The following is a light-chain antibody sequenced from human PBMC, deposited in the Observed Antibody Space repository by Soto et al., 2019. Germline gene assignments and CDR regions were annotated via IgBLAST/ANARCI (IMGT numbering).Light chain of an antibody. CDR2: AAS. CDR1: QGISSY. J-gene: IGKJ1*01. Sequence: DIQLTQSPSFLSASVGDRVTITCRASQGISSYLAWYQQKPGKAPNLLIYAASTLQSGVPSRFSGSGSGTESTLTSSSLQPEDFTTYYWQQLNSYPRTFGQGTKVEIK. V-gene: IGKV1-9*01. CDR3: QQLNSYPRT.